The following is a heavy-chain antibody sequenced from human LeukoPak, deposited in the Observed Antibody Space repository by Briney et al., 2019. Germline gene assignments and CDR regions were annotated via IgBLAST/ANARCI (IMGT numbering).Heavy chain of an antibody. CDR3: AAGTELY. CDR2: ISSSGNTK. V-gene: IGHV3-48*03. D-gene: IGHD1-1*01. J-gene: IGHJ4*02. Sequence: GGSLRLSCAASGFTFSSYEMNWVRQAPGKGLEWVSYISSSGNTKYYADSVKGRFTTSRDNTKKSLYLQMNSLRAEDTAVYYCAAGTELYWGQGTLVTVSS. CDR1: GFTFSSYE.